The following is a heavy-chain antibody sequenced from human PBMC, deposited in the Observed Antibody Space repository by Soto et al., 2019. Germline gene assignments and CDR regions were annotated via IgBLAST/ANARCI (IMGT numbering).Heavy chain of an antibody. D-gene: IGHD6-6*01. Sequence: GSLRLSCAASGFTFSSYAMSWVRQAPGKGLEWVSAISGSGGSTYYADSVRGRFTISRDNSKNTLYLQMNSLRAEDTAVYYCAKDLAARPPFDYWGQGTLVTVSS. CDR3: AKDLAARPPFDY. CDR1: GFTFSSYA. V-gene: IGHV3-23*01. J-gene: IGHJ4*02. CDR2: ISGSGGST.